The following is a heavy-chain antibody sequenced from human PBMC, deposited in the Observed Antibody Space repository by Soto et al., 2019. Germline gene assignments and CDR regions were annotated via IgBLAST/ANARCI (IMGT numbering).Heavy chain of an antibody. CDR1: GGTFSSYA. Sequence: SVKVSCKASGGTFSSYAISWVRQAPGQGLEWMGGIIPIFGTADYAQKFQGRVTITADESTSTAYMELSSLRSEDTAVYYCARENIAAVQGYYYYGMDVWGQGTTVTVSS. V-gene: IGHV1-69*13. J-gene: IGHJ6*02. CDR2: IIPIFGTA. CDR3: ARENIAAVQGYYYYGMDV. D-gene: IGHD6-13*01.